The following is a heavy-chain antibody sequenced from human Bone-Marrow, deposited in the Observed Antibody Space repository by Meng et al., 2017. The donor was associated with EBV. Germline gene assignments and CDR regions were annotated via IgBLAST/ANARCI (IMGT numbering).Heavy chain of an antibody. CDR2: ISGSGGST. D-gene: IGHD3-16*02. J-gene: IGHJ5*02. Sequence: EVQLVESGGAVIHPGGSLRLSCAASGFTFSSYAMSWVRQAPGKGLEWVAAISGSGGSTYYADSVKGRFTISRDNSKNTLYLQMNSLRAEDTAVYYCAKDLGNDVWGSYQTWGQGTLVTVAS. CDR1: GFTFSSYA. CDR3: AKDLGNDVWGSYQT. V-gene: IGHV3-23*04.